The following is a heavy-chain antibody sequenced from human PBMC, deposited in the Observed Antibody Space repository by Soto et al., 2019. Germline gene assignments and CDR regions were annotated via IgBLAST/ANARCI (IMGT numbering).Heavy chain of an antibody. Sequence: SETLSVTCNVAGGSIIDSSCYWGWISKPPGKGLEWIGSIYYTGNTYYNPSLKSRVTISVDTSKNQFSLKLGSVTAADTAVYFCERHSIWLLLSDYWGQGTLVTVSS. CDR3: ERHSIWLLLSDY. CDR1: GGSIIDSSCY. V-gene: IGHV4-39*01. CDR2: IYYTGNT. D-gene: IGHD3-22*01. J-gene: IGHJ4*02.